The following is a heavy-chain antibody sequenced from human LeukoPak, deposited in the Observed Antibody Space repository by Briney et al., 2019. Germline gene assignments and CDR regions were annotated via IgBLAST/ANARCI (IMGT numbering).Heavy chain of an antibody. CDR1: GGSISSGSYY. J-gene: IGHJ4*02. Sequence: SETLSLTCTVSGGSISSGSYYWSWIRQPAGKRLEWIGRIYTSGSTNYNPSLKSRVTISVDTSKNQFSLKLTSVTAADTAVYYCARGGTGYSSSGFEYWGQGTLVTVSS. CDR2: IYTSGST. CDR3: ARGGTGYSSSGFEY. D-gene: IGHD6-13*01. V-gene: IGHV4-61*02.